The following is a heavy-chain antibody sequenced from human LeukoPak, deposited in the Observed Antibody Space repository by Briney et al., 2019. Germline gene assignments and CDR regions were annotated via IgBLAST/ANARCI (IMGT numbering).Heavy chain of an antibody. V-gene: IGHV4-59*01. D-gene: IGHD3-10*01. J-gene: IGHJ3*02. CDR3: AREGTDGSGSPRAFDI. CDR2: IYYSGST. CDR1: GGSISSYY. Sequence: SETLSLTCTVSGGSISSYYWSWIRQPPGRGLEGIGYIYYSGSTNYNPSLKSRVTISVDTSKNQFSLKLSSVTAADTAVYYCAREGTDGSGSPRAFDIWGQGTMVTVSS.